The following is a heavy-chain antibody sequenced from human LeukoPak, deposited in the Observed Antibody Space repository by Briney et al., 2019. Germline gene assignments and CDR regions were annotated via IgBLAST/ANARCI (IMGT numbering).Heavy chain of an antibody. D-gene: IGHD3-16*01. CDR2: ISYDGSNK. Sequence: GGSLRLSCAASGFTFSSYAMHWVRQAPGKGLEWVAVISYDGSNKYYADSVKGRFTISRDTSKNSLYMQMNSLRAEDTAVYYCAKQSRPATTFGGSWYFDFWGQGTLVTVSS. V-gene: IGHV3-30*04. J-gene: IGHJ4*02. CDR3: AKQSRPATTFGGSWYFDF. CDR1: GFTFSSYA.